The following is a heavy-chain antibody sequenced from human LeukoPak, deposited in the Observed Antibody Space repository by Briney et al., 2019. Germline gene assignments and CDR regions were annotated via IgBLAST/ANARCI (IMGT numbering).Heavy chain of an antibody. CDR1: GYTFTGDQ. Sequence: GASVKVSCKASGYTFTGDQIYWLRQAPGQGLEWVGWIKPSSGDTLYEQKFQGRVTMTRDKSISSAYMELSSLRSDDTAVYYCAGKSAGFLTAWGQGTLVTVSS. CDR2: IKPSSGDT. CDR3: AGKSAGFLTA. D-gene: IGHD2/OR15-2a*01. J-gene: IGHJ5*02. V-gene: IGHV1-2*02.